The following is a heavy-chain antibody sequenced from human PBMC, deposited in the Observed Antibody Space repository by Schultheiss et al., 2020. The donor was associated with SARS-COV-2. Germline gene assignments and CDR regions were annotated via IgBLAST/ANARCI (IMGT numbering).Heavy chain of an antibody. CDR2: ISRSSGFI. Sequence: GGSLRLSCAASGFTFNFYSMNWVRQAPGKGLEWVSSISRSSGFIYYADSVKGRFTISRDNAKNSLYLQMNSLRAEDTAVYYCARERGWDLYYFDYWGQGTLVTVSS. CDR1: GFTFNFYS. CDR3: ARERGWDLYYFDY. V-gene: IGHV3-21*01. J-gene: IGHJ4*02. D-gene: IGHD6-19*01.